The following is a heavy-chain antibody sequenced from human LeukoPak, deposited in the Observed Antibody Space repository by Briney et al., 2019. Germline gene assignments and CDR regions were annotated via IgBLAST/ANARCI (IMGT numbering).Heavy chain of an antibody. CDR2: IRYDESNI. D-gene: IGHD3-10*01. CDR3: AKDIGSYYDY. CDR1: GFTFSSYA. Sequence: AGGSLRLSCAASGFTFSSYAMSWVRQAPDKGLDWMAFIRYDESNIYYADSVKGRFTISRDNSKNTLYLEMNSLRAEDTAVYYCAKDIGSYYDYWGQGILVTVSS. J-gene: IGHJ4*02. V-gene: IGHV3-30*02.